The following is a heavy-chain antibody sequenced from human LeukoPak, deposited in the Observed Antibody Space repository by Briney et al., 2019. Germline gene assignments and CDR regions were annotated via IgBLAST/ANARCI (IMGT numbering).Heavy chain of an antibody. J-gene: IGHJ4*02. V-gene: IGHV4-34*01. CDR3: ARGRRYGYYYDSSGYYSYFDY. CDR2: INHSGST. CDR1: AGSFSGYY. Sequence: SETLSLTCAVYAGSFSGYYWSWIRQPPGKGLEWIGEINHSGSTNYNPSLKSRVTISVDTSKNQFSLKLSSVTAADTAVYYCARGRRYGYYYDSSGYYSYFDYWGQGTLVTVSS. D-gene: IGHD3-22*01.